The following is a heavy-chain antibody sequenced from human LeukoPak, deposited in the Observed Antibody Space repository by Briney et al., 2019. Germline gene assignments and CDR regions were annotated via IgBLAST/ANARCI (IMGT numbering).Heavy chain of an antibody. Sequence: ASVKVSCKASGGTFSSYAISWVRQAPGQGLEWMGWINPNSGGTNYAQKFQGRVTMTRDTSISTAYMELSRLRSDDTAVYYCARNPSRHDFWSGYYTGNWFDPWGQGTLVTVSS. V-gene: IGHV1-2*02. CDR2: INPNSGGT. CDR1: GGTFSSYA. CDR3: ARNPSRHDFWSGYYTGNWFDP. D-gene: IGHD3-3*01. J-gene: IGHJ5*02.